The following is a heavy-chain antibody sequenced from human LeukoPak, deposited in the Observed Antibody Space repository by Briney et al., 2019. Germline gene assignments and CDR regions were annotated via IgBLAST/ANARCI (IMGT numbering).Heavy chain of an antibody. Sequence: GGSLRLSCAASGFTFSDCYMSWIRQAPGKGLEWVSYISSSGSTIYYADSVKGRFTISRDNAKNSLYLQMNSLRAEDTAVYYCARGGYSSSFGYYYYYMDVWGKGTTVTVSS. CDR3: ARGGYSSSFGYYYYYMDV. CDR2: ISSSGSTI. CDR1: GFTFSDCY. J-gene: IGHJ6*03. D-gene: IGHD6-6*01. V-gene: IGHV3-11*01.